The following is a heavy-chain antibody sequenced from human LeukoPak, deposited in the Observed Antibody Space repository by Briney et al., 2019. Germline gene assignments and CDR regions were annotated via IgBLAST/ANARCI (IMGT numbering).Heavy chain of an antibody. Sequence: ASVKVSCKASGYTFTGYYMHWVRQAPGQGLEWMGWINPNSGGTNYAQKFQGRVTMTRDTSISTAYMELSRLRSDDTAVYYCARGWIQLWLPSWFDPWGQGTLVTVSS. V-gene: IGHV1-2*02. CDR2: INPNSGGT. CDR1: GYTFTGYY. D-gene: IGHD5-18*01. CDR3: ARGWIQLWLPSWFDP. J-gene: IGHJ5*02.